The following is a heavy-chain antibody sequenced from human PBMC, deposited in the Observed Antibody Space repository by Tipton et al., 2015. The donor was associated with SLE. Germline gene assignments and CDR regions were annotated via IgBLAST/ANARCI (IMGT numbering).Heavy chain of an antibody. CDR3: ARDQVGMGDFDS. D-gene: IGHD2-21*01. Sequence: TLSLTCIVSGDSISSSSYYWSWIRQSPGRGLEWIGYIHHSGSTKYSPSLESRVTISADTSKNQFSLRLTSVTAADTAVYYCARDQVGMGDFDSWGPGTLVTVSS. CDR2: IHHSGST. CDR1: GDSISSSSYY. V-gene: IGHV4-61*01. J-gene: IGHJ4*02.